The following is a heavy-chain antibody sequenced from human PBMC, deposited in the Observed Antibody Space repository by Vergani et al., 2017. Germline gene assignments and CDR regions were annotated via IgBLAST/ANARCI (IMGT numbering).Heavy chain of an antibody. Sequence: EVELVQSGPEMRKPGESLKISCKGSEYSFGNYWIGWVRQMPGKGLEWMGIIYPSDSDTRYSPSFQGQVTISADKSISTAFLQWDSLKASDTATYYCVRHTTYTDSWGQGTLVTVSS. D-gene: IGHD1-1*01. CDR3: VRHTTYTDS. CDR2: IYPSDSDT. J-gene: IGHJ4*02. CDR1: EYSFGNYW. V-gene: IGHV5-51*01.